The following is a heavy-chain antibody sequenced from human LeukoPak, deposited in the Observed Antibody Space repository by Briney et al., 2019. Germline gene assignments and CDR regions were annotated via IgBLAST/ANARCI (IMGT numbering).Heavy chain of an antibody. Sequence: SHTLSNTITLSQVSTIHRASCLDLIRKPPIKSPKRIRWISNSGNTYYNPSLKSRVTISVDTSKNQFSLKLSSVTAADTAVYYCARGSGYCSRTSCYLYHFDSWGQGTLVTVSS. CDR2: ISNSGNT. CDR1: QVSTIHRASC. CDR3: ARGSGYCSRTSCYLYHFDS. D-gene: IGHD2-2*01. J-gene: IGHJ4*02. V-gene: IGHV4-39*01.